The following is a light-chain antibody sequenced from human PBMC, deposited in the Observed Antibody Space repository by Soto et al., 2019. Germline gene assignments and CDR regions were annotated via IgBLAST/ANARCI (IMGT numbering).Light chain of an antibody. V-gene: IGKV3-20*01. Sequence: EIVLTQSPGTLSLSPRERATLSCRASQSVNSYLAWYQQKPGQAPRLLIYGASSRATGIPDRFSGSGSGTDFTLTFSRLDPEDFAVYYCQQYGSSPWTFGQGTKVEIK. CDR3: QQYGSSPWT. CDR1: QSVNSY. CDR2: GAS. J-gene: IGKJ1*01.